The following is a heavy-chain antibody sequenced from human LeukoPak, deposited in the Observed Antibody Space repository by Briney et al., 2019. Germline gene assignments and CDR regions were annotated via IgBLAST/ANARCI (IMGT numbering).Heavy chain of an antibody. J-gene: IGHJ4*02. CDR1: GNTFSNYD. V-gene: IGHV1-2*02. CDR3: VREGEGPLSKDFDY. D-gene: IGHD2/OR15-2a*01. CDR2: IGPHSTFT. Sequence: GASVKVSCKASGNTFSNYDVIWVRQGPGQGLEWMGYIGPHSTFTSSPQEFQGRVTMTRDASMSTAYMELTRLTSDDTAVYYCVREGEGPLSKDFDYWGQGTLVTVSS.